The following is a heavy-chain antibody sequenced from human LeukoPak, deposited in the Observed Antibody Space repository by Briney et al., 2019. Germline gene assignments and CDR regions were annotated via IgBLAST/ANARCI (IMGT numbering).Heavy chain of an antibody. J-gene: IGHJ4*02. D-gene: IGHD2-2*01. CDR3: ARAVSVVPGEPSERYFDY. CDR2: IYYSGST. V-gene: IGHV4-31*03. Sequence: SETLSLTCTVSGGSISSGGSYWSWIRQHPGKGLEWIGYIYYSGSTYYNPSLKSRVTISVDTSKNQFSLKLSSVTAADTAVYYCARAVSVVPGEPSERYFDYWGQGTLVTVSS. CDR1: GGSISSGGSY.